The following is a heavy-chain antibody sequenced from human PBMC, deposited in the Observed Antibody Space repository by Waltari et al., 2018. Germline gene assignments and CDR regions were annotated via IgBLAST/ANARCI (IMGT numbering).Heavy chain of an antibody. V-gene: IGHV4-34*01. CDR2: INHSGST. CDR3: ARGRRDSNYEGVGAGVYYYYYMDV. Sequence: QVQLQQWGAGLLKPSETLSLTCAVYGGSFSGYYWSWIRQPPGKGLEWIGEINHSGSTNYNPSLKSRVTISVDTSKNQFSLKLSSVTAADTAVYYCARGRRDSNYEGVGAGVYYYYYMDVWGKGTTVTVSS. D-gene: IGHD4-4*01. CDR1: GGSFSGYY. J-gene: IGHJ6*03.